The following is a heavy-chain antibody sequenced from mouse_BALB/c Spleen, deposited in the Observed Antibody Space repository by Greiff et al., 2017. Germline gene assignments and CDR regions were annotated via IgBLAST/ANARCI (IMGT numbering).Heavy chain of an antibody. J-gene: IGHJ3*01. V-gene: IGHV5-17*02. CDR3: AREENYYGYLAY. CDR2: ISSGSSTI. CDR1: GFTFSSFG. Sequence: EVHLVESGGGLVQPGGSRELSCAASGFTFSSFGMHWVRQAPEKGLEWVAYISSGSSTIYYADTVKGRFTISRDNPKNTLFLQMTSLRSEDTAMYYCAREENYYGYLAYWGQGTLVTVSA. D-gene: IGHD1-2*01.